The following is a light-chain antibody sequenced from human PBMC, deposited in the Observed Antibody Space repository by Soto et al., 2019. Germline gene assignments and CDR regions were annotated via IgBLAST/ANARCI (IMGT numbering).Light chain of an antibody. Sequence: DIQMTHSPSTLSASVGDRVTITCRASQTISSWLAWYQQKPGKAPKVLIYKASSLESGVPSRFSGSGSGTEFTLTISSLQPDDFATYYCQQYNSYSRTFGQGTKVDIK. J-gene: IGKJ1*01. CDR3: QQYNSYSRT. CDR1: QTISSW. CDR2: KAS. V-gene: IGKV1-5*03.